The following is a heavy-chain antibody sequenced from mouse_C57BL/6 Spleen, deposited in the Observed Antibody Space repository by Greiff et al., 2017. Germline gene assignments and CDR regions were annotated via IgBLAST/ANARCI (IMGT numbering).Heavy chain of an antibody. CDR3: ARLSDGSSYFDY. CDR2: IYPAGGNT. J-gene: IGHJ2*01. D-gene: IGHD1-1*01. Sequence: QVQLQQPGAELVKPGASVKMSCKASGYTFTSYWMTWVKQRPGQGLEWIGVIYPAGGNTNYNEKFKSKATLTVDTSSSTAYMQLSSLTSEDSAVYYCARLSDGSSYFDYWGQGTTLTVSS. CDR1: GYTFTSYW. V-gene: IGHV1-55*01.